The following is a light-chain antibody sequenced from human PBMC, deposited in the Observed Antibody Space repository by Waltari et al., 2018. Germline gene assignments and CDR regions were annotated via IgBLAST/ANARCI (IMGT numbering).Light chain of an antibody. CDR3: CSFTSSSTWV. CDR2: DVT. V-gene: IGLV2-14*01. J-gene: IGLJ3*02. Sequence: QSALTQPASVSGSPGQSITSPCSGTTRDLGGYHYVSWDQQPPDKAPKLILYDVTSRPSGVSNRFSGSKSGNTASLTISGLQAEDEADYYCCSFTSSSTWVFGGGTKLTVL. CDR1: TRDLGGYHY.